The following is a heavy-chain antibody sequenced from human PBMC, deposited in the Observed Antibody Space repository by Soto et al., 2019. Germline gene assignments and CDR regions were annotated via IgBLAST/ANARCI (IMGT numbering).Heavy chain of an antibody. J-gene: IGHJ4*02. CDR3: ARRDTMVWSLRFDY. Sequence: GASVKVSCKASGYTFTSYGISWVRQAPGQGLEWMGWISAYNGNTNYAQKLQGRVTMTTDTSTSTAYMDLRSLRSDDTAVYYCARRDTMVWSLRFDYWGQGTLVTVSS. CDR2: ISAYNGNT. CDR1: GYTFTSYG. V-gene: IGHV1-18*01. D-gene: IGHD3-10*01.